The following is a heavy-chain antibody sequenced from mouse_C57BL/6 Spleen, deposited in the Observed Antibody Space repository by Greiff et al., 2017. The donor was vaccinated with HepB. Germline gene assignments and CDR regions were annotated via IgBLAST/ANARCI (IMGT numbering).Heavy chain of an antibody. V-gene: IGHV7-1*01. D-gene: IGHD1-1*01. CDR1: GFTFSDFY. CDR3: ARDATTVEYFDV. CDR2: SRNKANDYTT. J-gene: IGHJ1*03. Sequence: EVKLVESGGGLVQSGRSLRLSCATSGFTFSDFYMEWVRQAPGKGLEWIAASRNKANDYTTEYSASVKGRFIVSRDTSQSILDLQMNALRAEDTAIYYCARDATTVEYFDVWGTGTTVTVSS.